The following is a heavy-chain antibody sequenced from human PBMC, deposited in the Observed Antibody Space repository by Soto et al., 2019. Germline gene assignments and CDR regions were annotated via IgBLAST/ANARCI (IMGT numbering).Heavy chain of an antibody. D-gene: IGHD4-17*01. Sequence: QLQLQESGPGLVKPSETLSLTCTVSGGSISSSSYYWGWIRQPPGKGLEWIGSIYYSGSTYYNPSLKSRVTISVDTSTNQFSLKLSSVTAADTAVYYCARRRKGTVTTEPFDYWGQGTLVTVSS. CDR1: GGSISSSSYY. V-gene: IGHV4-39*01. J-gene: IGHJ4*02. CDR3: ARRRKGTVTTEPFDY. CDR2: IYYSGST.